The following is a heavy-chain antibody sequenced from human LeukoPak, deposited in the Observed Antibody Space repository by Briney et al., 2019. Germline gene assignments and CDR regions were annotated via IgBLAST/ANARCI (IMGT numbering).Heavy chain of an antibody. CDR1: EYSFTSYW. V-gene: IGHV5-51*01. CDR2: IYPGDSDT. CDR3: ARHGIAPAGPFDI. J-gene: IGHJ3*02. Sequence: GESLQISCKGSEYSFTSYWIGWVRQLPGKGLEWMGIIYPGDSDTRYSPSFQGQVTISADKSISTAYLQWSSLKASDTAMYYCARHGIAPAGPFDIWGQGTMVTVSS. D-gene: IGHD6-13*01.